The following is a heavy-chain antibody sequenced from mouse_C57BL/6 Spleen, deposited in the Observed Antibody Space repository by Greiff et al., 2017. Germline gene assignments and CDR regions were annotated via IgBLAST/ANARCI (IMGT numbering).Heavy chain of an antibody. J-gene: IGHJ1*03. CDR1: GYAFSSSW. D-gene: IGHD3-3*01. V-gene: IGHV1-82*01. CDR2: IYPGDGDT. Sequence: QVQLKESGPELVKPGASVKISCKASGYAFSSSWMNWVKQRPGKGLEWIGRIYPGDGDTNYNGKFKGKATLTADKSSSTAYMQLSSLTSEDSAVYFCAREGDDWYFDVWGTGTTVTVSS. CDR3: AREGDDWYFDV.